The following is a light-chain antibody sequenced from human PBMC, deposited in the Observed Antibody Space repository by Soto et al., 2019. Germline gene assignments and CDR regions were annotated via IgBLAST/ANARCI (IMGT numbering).Light chain of an antibody. CDR2: GTS. CDR3: QQYGSSPQT. J-gene: IGKJ1*01. V-gene: IGKV3-20*01. Sequence: EIVMTQSPATLSLSPGERATLSCRASQSVNSNLAWYQQKAGQAPRLLIYGTSTRATGIPARFSGSGSGTDFTLTISRLEPEDFAVYYCQQYGSSPQTFGQGTKVDNK. CDR1: QSVNSN.